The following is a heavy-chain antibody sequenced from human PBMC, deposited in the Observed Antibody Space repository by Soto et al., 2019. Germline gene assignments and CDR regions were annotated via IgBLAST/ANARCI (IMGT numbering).Heavy chain of an antibody. CDR2: IIPMFGTA. Sequence: QVQLAQSGAEVKKPGSSVKVSCKASGGTSRSYPISWVRQAPGQGLEWMGGIIPMFGTANYAQKFQGRLTITADDSTSTAYMELSSLRSEDTAGYYCARSNSGNGNSYSPFDYWGQGTLVTVSS. V-gene: IGHV1-69*01. CDR1: GGTSRSYP. CDR3: ARSNSGNGNSYSPFDY. D-gene: IGHD2-21*01. J-gene: IGHJ4*02.